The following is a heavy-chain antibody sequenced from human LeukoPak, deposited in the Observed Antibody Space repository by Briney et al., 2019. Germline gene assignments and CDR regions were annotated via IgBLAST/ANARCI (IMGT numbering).Heavy chain of an antibody. CDR1: GFTFDDYA. CDR3: TKSRALGSYAPVDY. Sequence: AGGSLRLSCAASGFTFDDYALHWVRQSPEKGLEWLSLITWDGVQAYYADSVKGRFTISRDNSKNFVYLQMNSLRREDTGLYYCTKSRALGSYAPVDYWGRGTLVTVSS. J-gene: IGHJ4*02. CDR2: ITWDGVQA. D-gene: IGHD1-26*01. V-gene: IGHV3-43D*04.